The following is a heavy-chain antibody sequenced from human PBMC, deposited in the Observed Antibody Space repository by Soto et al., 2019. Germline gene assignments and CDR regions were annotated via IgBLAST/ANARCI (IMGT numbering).Heavy chain of an antibody. CDR1: GGSFSGYY. V-gene: IGHV4-34*01. J-gene: IGHJ3*02. CDR2: INHSGST. D-gene: IGHD2-15*01. CDR3: ARGVGIVVVKNAFDI. Sequence: QVQLQQWGAGLLKPSETLSLTCAVYGGSFSGYYWSWIRQPPGKGLEWIGEINHSGSTTYNPSLTSRVTISVDTSKNQFSLKLSSVTAADTAVYYCARGVGIVVVKNAFDIWGQGTMVTVSS.